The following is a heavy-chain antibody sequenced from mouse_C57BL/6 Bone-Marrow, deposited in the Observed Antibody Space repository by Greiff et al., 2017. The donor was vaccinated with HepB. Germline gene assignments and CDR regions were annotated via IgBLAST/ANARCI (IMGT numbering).Heavy chain of an antibody. CDR1: GFTFSSYA. V-gene: IGHV5-4*01. CDR3: ARDQGNYFFDY. J-gene: IGHJ2*01. Sequence: EVMLVESGGGLVKPGGSLKLTCAASGFTFSSYAMSWVRQTPEKRLERVATISDGGSYTYYPDNVKGRFTISRDNAKNNLYLQMSHLKSKDTAMYYCARDQGNYFFDYWGQGTTLTVSS. CDR2: ISDGGSYT. D-gene: IGHD2-1*01.